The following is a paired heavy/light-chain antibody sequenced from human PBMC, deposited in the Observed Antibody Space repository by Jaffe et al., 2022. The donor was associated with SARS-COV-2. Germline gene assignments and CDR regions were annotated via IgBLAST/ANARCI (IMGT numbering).Heavy chain of an antibody. CDR1: GDSINSGDNY. V-gene: IGHV4-39*01. CDR2: IFHSGST. CDR3: ARTFRTGDLGRGYFDY. J-gene: IGHJ4*02. Sequence: QLQLQESGPGLVKPSETLSLTCTVSGDSINSGDNYWGWIRQPPGKGLEWIGTIFHSGSTYYNPSLKSRVTMSVDTSKNRFSLKLTSVTAADTAVYYCARTFRTGDLGRGYFDYWGQGTLVTVSS. D-gene: IGHD7-27*01.
Light chain of an antibody. V-gene: IGKV4-1*01. CDR3: QQCYSSPLT. CDR1: QSLLYSPNKRNY. Sequence: DIVLTQSPDSLAVSLGERATINCKSSQSLLYSPNKRNYLAWYQQKPGQPPKLLIFRASTRESGVPDRFSGSGSGTDFTLTINSMQAEDAAVYYCQQCYSSPLTFGAGTKVEIK. CDR2: RAS. J-gene: IGKJ4*01.